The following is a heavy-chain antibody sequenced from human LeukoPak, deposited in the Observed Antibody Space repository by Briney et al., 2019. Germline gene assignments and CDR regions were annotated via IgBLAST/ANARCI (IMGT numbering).Heavy chain of an antibody. V-gene: IGHV3-7*01. CDR1: GFTFSTFW. D-gene: IGHD6-6*01. J-gene: IGHJ4*02. CDR3: AKNGGSSSFDY. CDR2: MKHDGSEK. Sequence: GGSLRLSCAASGFTFSTFWMSWVRQAPGKGLEWVANMKHDGSEKYYVDSVKGRFTISRDNAKNSLYLQMNSLRAEDTAVYYCAKNGGSSSFDYWGQGTLVTVSS.